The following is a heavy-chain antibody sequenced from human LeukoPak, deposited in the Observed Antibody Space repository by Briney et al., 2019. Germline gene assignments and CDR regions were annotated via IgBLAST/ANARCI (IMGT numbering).Heavy chain of an antibody. V-gene: IGHV3-30*14. CDR3: ARGGGSSHDVFLYY. J-gene: IGHJ4*02. CDR1: GFTFSSYA. CDR2: ISYDGSNK. Sequence: PGRSLRLSCAASGFTFSSYAMHWVRQAPGKGLEWVAVISYDGSNKYYADSVKGRFTISRDNSKNTLYLQMNSLRAEDTAVYYCARGGGSSHDVFLYYWGQGTLVTVSS. D-gene: IGHD2/OR15-2a*01.